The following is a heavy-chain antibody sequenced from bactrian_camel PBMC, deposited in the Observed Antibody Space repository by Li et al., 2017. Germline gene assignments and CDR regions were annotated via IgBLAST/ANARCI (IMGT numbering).Heavy chain of an antibody. CDR2: IRSDGRK. Sequence: HVQLVESGGGSVQAGGSLRLSCVVSGHSRGSNCVGWYRLPPGRAPAEREGVAAIRSDGRKSYAESVKGRFTISQDTAGNTVYLQMNNLKPEDSAMYYCAADTVNLQMARWYTYWGQGTQVTVSS. D-gene: IGHD6*01. V-gene: IGHV3S53*01. J-gene: IGHJ4*01. CDR3: AADTVNLQMARWYTY. CDR1: GHSRGSNC.